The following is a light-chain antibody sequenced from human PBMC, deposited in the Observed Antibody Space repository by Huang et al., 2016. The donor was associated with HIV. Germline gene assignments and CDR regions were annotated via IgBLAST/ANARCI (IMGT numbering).Light chain of an antibody. CDR2: GAS. Sequence: EIVMTQSPATLSVSPGERATLSCRASQSVSNNLAWYQLKPGQAPRLLIYGASSRATGIPARFSGSGSGTEFTLTISSLQSEDSALYSCQQYNNWPQYSFGQGTKLEIK. CDR3: QQYNNWPQYS. V-gene: IGKV3-15*01. CDR1: QSVSNN. J-gene: IGKJ2*03.